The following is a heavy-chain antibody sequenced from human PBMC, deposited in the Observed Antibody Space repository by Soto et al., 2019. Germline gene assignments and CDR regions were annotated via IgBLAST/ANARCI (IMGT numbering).Heavy chain of an antibody. CDR3: ARSLEVYARYVNYMDV. CDR2: IYYSGST. D-gene: IGHD2-8*01. J-gene: IGHJ6*03. CDR1: GGSISSSSYY. Sequence: QLQLQESGPGLVKPSETLSLTCTVSGGSISSSSYYWGWIRQPPGKVLEWIGSIYYSGSTYYNPSLKSRVTISVDTSKNQFSLKLSSVTAADTAVYYCARSLEVYARYVNYMDVWGKGNTVTVSS. V-gene: IGHV4-39*01.